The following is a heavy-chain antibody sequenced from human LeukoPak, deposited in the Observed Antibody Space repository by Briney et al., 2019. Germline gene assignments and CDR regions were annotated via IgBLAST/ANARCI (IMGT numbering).Heavy chain of an antibody. CDR2: IYTSGST. Sequence: KPSETLSLTCTVSGGSISSYYWSWIRQPAGKGLEWIGRIYTSGSTNYNPSLKSRVTMSVDTSKNQFSLKLSSVTAADTAVYYCARDLASKGSDAFDIWGQGTMVTVSS. CDR1: GGSISSYY. CDR3: ARDLASKGSDAFDI. J-gene: IGHJ3*02. V-gene: IGHV4-4*07. D-gene: IGHD2-21*01.